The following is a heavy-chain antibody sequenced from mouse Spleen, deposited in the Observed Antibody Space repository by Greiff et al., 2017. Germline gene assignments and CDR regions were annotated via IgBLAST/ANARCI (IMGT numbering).Heavy chain of an antibody. CDR2: ISSGGGNT. CDR1: GFTFSSYA. Sequence: EVKVEESGGGLVKLGGSLKLSCAASGFTFSSYAMSWVRQTPEKRLEWVATISSGGGNTYYPDSVKGRFTISRDNAKNTLYLQMSSLKSEDTAMYYCARHGEPITTAGAWFAYWGQGTLVTVSA. D-gene: IGHD1-1*01. V-gene: IGHV5-9*04. J-gene: IGHJ3*01. CDR3: ARHGEPITTAGAWFAY.